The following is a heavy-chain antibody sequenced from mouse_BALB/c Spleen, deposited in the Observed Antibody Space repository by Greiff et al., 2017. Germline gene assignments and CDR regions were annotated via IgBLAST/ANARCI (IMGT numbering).Heavy chain of an antibody. CDR2: IYPYNGGT. Sequence: VHVKQSGPELVKPGASVKISCKASGYTFTDYNMHWVKQSHGKSLEWIGYIYPYNGGTGYNQKFKSKATLTVDNSSSTAYMELRSLTSEDSAVYYCASHYYGYNAMDYWGQGTSVTVSS. D-gene: IGHD1-2*01. J-gene: IGHJ4*01. CDR1: GYTFTDYN. V-gene: IGHV1S29*02. CDR3: ASHYYGYNAMDY.